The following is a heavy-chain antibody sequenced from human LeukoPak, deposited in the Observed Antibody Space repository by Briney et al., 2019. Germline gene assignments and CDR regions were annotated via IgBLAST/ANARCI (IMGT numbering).Heavy chain of an antibody. CDR3: ARDRYYGDYSYYYYYYMDV. CDR1: GGSFSGYY. Sequence: PSETLSLTFAVYGGSFSGYYWSWIRQPPGKGLEWIGYTYYSGSTNYNPSLKSRVTISVDTSKNQFSLKLSSVTAADTAVYYCARDRYYGDYSYYYYYYMDVWGKGTTVTVSS. CDR2: TYYSGST. D-gene: IGHD4-17*01. J-gene: IGHJ6*03. V-gene: IGHV4-59*01.